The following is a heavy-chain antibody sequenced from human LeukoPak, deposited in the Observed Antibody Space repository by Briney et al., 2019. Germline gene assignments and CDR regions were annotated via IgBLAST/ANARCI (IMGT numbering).Heavy chain of an antibody. Sequence: SETLSLTCTVSGGSISSGDYYWSWIRQPPGKGLEWIGYIYYSGSTYYNPSLKSRVTISVDTSKNQFSLKLSSVTAADTAVYYCARDPAWAVAIFGVDTSNAFDIWGQGTMVTVSS. V-gene: IGHV4-30-4*08. CDR1: GGSISSGDYY. CDR2: IYYSGST. CDR3: ARDPAWAVAIFGVDTSNAFDI. J-gene: IGHJ3*02. D-gene: IGHD3-3*01.